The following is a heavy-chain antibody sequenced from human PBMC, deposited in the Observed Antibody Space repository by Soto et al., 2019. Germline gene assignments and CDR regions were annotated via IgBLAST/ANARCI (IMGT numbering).Heavy chain of an antibody. Sequence: GGSLRLSCAASGFTFSSYAMSWVRQAPGKGLEWVSAISGSGGSTYYADSVKGRFTISRDNSKNTLYLQMNSLRAEDTAVYYCARTYCSSTSCRRFGYWRQGTLVTVSS. CDR2: ISGSGGST. CDR3: ARTYCSSTSCRRFGY. V-gene: IGHV3-23*01. D-gene: IGHD2-2*01. CDR1: GFTFSSYA. J-gene: IGHJ4*02.